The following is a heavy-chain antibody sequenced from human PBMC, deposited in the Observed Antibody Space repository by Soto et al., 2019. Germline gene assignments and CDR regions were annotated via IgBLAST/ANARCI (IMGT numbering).Heavy chain of an antibody. Sequence: GSLRLSCTASGFTFGDYAMSWFRQAPGKGLEWVGFIRSKAYGGTTEYAASVKGRFTISRDDSKSIAYLQMNSLKTEDTAVYYCTTGYCSGGSCYSAYYFDYWGQGTLVTVSS. CDR1: GFTFGDYA. CDR2: IRSKAYGGTT. V-gene: IGHV3-49*03. D-gene: IGHD2-15*01. CDR3: TTGYCSGGSCYSAYYFDY. J-gene: IGHJ4*02.